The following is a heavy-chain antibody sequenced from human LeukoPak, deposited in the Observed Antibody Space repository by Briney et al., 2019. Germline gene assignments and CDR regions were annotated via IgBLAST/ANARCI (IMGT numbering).Heavy chain of an antibody. CDR2: ISWNSGSI. V-gene: IGHV3-9*01. Sequence: PGGSLRLSCAASGFTFDDYAMHWVRQAPGKGLEWVSGISWNSGSIGYADSVKGRFTISRDNAKNSLYLQMNSLRAEDTALYYCAKGSVATVKNWFDPWGQGTLVTVSS. CDR1: GFTFDDYA. D-gene: IGHD4-17*01. J-gene: IGHJ5*02. CDR3: AKGSVATVKNWFDP.